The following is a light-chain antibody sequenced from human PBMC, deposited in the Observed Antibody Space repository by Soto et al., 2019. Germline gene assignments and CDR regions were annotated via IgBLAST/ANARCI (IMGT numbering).Light chain of an antibody. V-gene: IGKV3-15*01. CDR3: QQYNNWPKT. CDR1: PSVGSD. Sequence: EIVMTQSPATLSVSPGERATLSCRASPSVGSDLAWYQHKPGQAPRLLIYRASTRATGIPARFSGSGSGTEFTLTISGLQSEDFAVYYCQQYNNWPKTFGQGTKVEIK. J-gene: IGKJ1*01. CDR2: RAS.